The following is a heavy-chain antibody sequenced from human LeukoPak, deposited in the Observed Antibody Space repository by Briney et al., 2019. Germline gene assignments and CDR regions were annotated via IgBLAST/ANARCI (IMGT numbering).Heavy chain of an antibody. J-gene: IGHJ4*02. Sequence: PGGSLRLSCAASGFTFSDYYMSWIRQAPGKGLEWVSYISSSGSTIYYADSVKGRFTISRDNAKNSLYLQMNSLRAEDTAVYCCARGLWFGEFTNPYFDYWGQGTLVTVSS. CDR3: ARGLWFGEFTNPYFDY. D-gene: IGHD3-10*01. V-gene: IGHV3-11*01. CDR2: ISSSGSTI. CDR1: GFTFSDYY.